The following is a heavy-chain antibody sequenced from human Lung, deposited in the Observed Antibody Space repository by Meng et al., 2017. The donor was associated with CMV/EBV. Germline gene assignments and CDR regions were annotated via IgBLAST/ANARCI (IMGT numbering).Heavy chain of an antibody. J-gene: IGHJ4*01. CDR2: IWYDGSNK. CDR3: AKTEYYYDSSGYWGVDY. Sequence: SLKISXAASGFTFSSYGMHWVRQAPGKGLEWVAVIWYDGSNKYYADSVKGRFTISRDNSKNTLYLQMNSLRAEDTAVYYCAKTEYYYDSSGYWGVDYWGHGTLATVSS. V-gene: IGHV3-33*06. D-gene: IGHD3-22*01. CDR1: GFTFSSYG.